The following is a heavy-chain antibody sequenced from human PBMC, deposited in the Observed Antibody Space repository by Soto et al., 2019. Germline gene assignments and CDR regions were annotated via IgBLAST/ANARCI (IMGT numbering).Heavy chain of an antibody. J-gene: IGHJ6*03. D-gene: IGHD2-8*01. V-gene: IGHV1-2*04. Sequence: PSVKVSCKASGYTFTSYAMHWVRQAPGQGLEWMGWINPNSGGTNYAQKFQGWVTMTRDTSISTAYMELSRLRSDDTAVYYCARDGGYCTNGVCLGYYYYMDVWGKGTTVTVSS. CDR1: GYTFTSYA. CDR3: ARDGGYCTNGVCLGYYYYMDV. CDR2: INPNSGGT.